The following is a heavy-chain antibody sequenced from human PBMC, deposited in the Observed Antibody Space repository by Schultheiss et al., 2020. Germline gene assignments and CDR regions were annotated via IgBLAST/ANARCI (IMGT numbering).Heavy chain of an antibody. V-gene: IGHV4-61*08. D-gene: IGHD2-8*01. CDR1: GGSISSGGYY. Sequence: SETLSLTCTVSGGSISSGGYYWSWIRQHPGKGLEWIGYIYYSGSTNYNPSLKSRVTISVDTSKNQFSLKLSSVTAADTAVYYCARGEGYCTNGVCLYYFDYWGQGTLVTVSS. CDR2: IYYSGST. CDR3: ARGEGYCTNGVCLYYFDY. J-gene: IGHJ4*02.